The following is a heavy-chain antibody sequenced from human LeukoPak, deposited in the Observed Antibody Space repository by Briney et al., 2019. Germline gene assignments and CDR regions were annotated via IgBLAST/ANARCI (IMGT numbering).Heavy chain of an antibody. CDR2: INPSGGST. J-gene: IGHJ6*02. Sequence: ASVKVSCKASGYNFISYYMHWVRQAPGQGLEWMGIINPSGGSTSYAQKFQDRVTMTRDTSTSTVYMELSSLKSEDTAVYYCAREDVVLVDAVRYYYYGMDVWGQGTSVTVSS. V-gene: IGHV1-46*01. D-gene: IGHD2-8*01. CDR3: AREDVVLVDAVRYYYYGMDV. CDR1: GYNFISYY.